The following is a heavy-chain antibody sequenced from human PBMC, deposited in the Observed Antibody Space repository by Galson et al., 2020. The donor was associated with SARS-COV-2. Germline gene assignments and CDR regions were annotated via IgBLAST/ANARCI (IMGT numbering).Heavy chain of an antibody. CDR2: IKEDGSVK. Sequence: GGSLRLSCAASGFTFSTYWMSWVRQAPGEGLEWVANIKEDGSVKQYVGSVRGRVTISRDNSKNSLYLQRNNLRVEDTALYYCVREWDFWGQGTMVTVSS. V-gene: IGHV3-7*01. J-gene: IGHJ3*01. CDR1: GFTFSTYW. CDR3: VREWDF.